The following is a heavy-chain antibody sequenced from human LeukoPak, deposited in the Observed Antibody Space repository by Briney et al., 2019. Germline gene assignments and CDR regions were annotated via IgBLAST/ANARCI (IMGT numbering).Heavy chain of an antibody. CDR3: ARDGDELRYFDWLLPFDY. J-gene: IGHJ4*02. CDR1: GYTFTGYY. Sequence: ASVKVSCKASGYTFTGYYMHWVRQAPGQGLEWMGWINPNNGNTNYAQKLQGRVTMTTDTSTSTAYMELRSLRSDDTAVYYCARDGDELRYFDWLLPFDYWGQGTLVTVSS. CDR2: INPNNGNT. V-gene: IGHV1-18*04. D-gene: IGHD3-9*01.